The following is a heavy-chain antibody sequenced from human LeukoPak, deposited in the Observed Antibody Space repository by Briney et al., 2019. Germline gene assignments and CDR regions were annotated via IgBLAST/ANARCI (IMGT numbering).Heavy chain of an antibody. CDR2: IYYSGGT. CDR1: VGSISSYY. CDR3: ARVYSTDAYYYDSSGSLLPDY. D-gene: IGHD3-22*01. V-gene: IGHV4-59*01. J-gene: IGHJ4*02. Sequence: SETLSLTCTVSVGSISSYYWSWIRQPPGKGLEWIGYIYYSGGTNYNPSLKSRVTISVDTSKNQSSLKLSSVTAADTSVSYCARVYSTDAYYYDSSGSLLPDYWGQGTLVTVYS.